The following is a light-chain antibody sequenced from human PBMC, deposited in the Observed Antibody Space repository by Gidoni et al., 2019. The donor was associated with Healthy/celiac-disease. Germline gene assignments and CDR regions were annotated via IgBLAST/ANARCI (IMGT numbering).Light chain of an antibody. CDR3: QQYYSTPQT. J-gene: IGKJ4*02. Sequence: DIVMTQAPESLAVSLGERANINCKSSQSVLYSSNNKNYLAWYQQKPGQPPKLLIYWASTRESGVPDRFSGSGSGTDFTLTISSLQAEDVAVYYCQQYYSTPQTFGGGTKVEIK. CDR1: QSVLYSSNNKNY. CDR2: WAS. V-gene: IGKV4-1*01.